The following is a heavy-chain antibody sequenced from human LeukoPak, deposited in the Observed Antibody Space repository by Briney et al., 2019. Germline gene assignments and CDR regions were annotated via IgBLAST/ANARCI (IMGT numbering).Heavy chain of an antibody. J-gene: IGHJ4*02. CDR2: INHSGST. V-gene: IGHV4-34*01. CDR3: ARGSPSYFDY. Sequence: SETLSLTCAVYGGSFSGYYWSWIRQPPGKGLEWIGEINHSGSTNYNPSLKSRVTISVDTSKNQFSLKLSSVTAADTAVYYCARGSPSYFDYWGQGTLVTVSS. CDR1: GGSFSGYY.